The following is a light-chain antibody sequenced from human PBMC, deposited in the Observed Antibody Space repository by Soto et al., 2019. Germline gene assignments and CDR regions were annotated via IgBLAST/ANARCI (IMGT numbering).Light chain of an antibody. CDR1: SSDIGTYNY. CDR2: DVT. Sequence: QSALTQPRSVSGSPGQSVTISCTGTSSDIGTYNYVSWYQQHPDKAPKLMTYDVTKRPSGVPDRFSGSKSGNTASLTISGLQAEDEADYYCCSYAGSQHVFGTGTKLTVL. J-gene: IGLJ1*01. V-gene: IGLV2-11*01. CDR3: CSYAGSQHV.